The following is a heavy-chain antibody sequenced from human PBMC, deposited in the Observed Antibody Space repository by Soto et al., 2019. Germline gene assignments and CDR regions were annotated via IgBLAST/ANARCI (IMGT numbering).Heavy chain of an antibody. V-gene: IGHV1-69*13. D-gene: IGHD1-1*01. J-gene: IGHJ3*02. CDR3: ARGETGTDAFDI. Sequence: GASVKVSCKASGGTFSSYAISWVRQAPGQGLEWMGGIIPIFGTANYAQKFQGRVTITVDESTSTAYMELSSLRSEDTAVYYCARGETGTDAFDIWGQGTMVTVSS. CDR1: GGTFSSYA. CDR2: IIPIFGTA.